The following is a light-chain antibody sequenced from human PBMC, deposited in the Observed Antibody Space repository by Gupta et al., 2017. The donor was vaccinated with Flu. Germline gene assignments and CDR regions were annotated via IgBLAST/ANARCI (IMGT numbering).Light chain of an antibody. J-gene: IGKJ2*01. CDR2: KAS. Sequence: SPSTLSASVGDRVTITCRASQSISSWVAWYQQKPGKAPKLLIYKASSLESGVPSRFSGSGSGTEFTLTISSLQPDDFATYYCQQYSSHYTFGQGTKLEIK. CDR3: QQYSSHYT. V-gene: IGKV1-5*03. CDR1: QSISSW.